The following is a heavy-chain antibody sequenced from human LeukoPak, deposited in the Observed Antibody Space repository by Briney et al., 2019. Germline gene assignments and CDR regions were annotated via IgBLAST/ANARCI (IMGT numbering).Heavy chain of an antibody. CDR1: GGSISSGSYY. V-gene: IGHV4-61*02. CDR2: IYTSGST. CDR3: ARDAEDYYFDY. Sequence: MSPQTLSLTCTVSGGSISSGSYYWSWIRQPAGKGLEWIGRIYTSGSTNYNPSLKSRVTISVDTSKNQFSLKLSSVTAADTAVYYCARDAEDYYFDYWGQGTLVTVSS. J-gene: IGHJ4*02.